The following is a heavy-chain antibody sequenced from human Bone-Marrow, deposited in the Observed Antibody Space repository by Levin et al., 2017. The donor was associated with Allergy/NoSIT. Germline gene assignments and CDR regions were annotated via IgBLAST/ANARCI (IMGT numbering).Heavy chain of an antibody. CDR3: ARGARKQRMWDH. D-gene: IGHD2-15*01. CDR2: IYSSGST. Sequence: SETLSLTCTVSGGSISSYYWNWIRQPAGKGLEWIGQIYSSGSTNYNPSLKTRVTMSLDTSTKQFSLKLTSVSAADTAVYYCARGARKQRMWDHWGQGTLVTVSS. J-gene: IGHJ4*02. V-gene: IGHV4-4*07. CDR1: GGSISSYY.